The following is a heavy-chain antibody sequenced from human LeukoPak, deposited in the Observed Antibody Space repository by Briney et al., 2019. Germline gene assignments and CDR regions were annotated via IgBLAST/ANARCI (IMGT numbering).Heavy chain of an antibody. CDR1: GGSIISYY. CDR3: ARGAAFFTIFGVDDAFDI. Sequence: SETLSLTCTVSGGSIISYYWSWIRQPPGKGLEWIGYIYYSGSTNYNPSLKSRVTISVDTSKNQFSLKLSSVTAADTAVYYCARGAAFFTIFGVDDAFDIWGQGTMVTVSS. CDR2: IYYSGST. D-gene: IGHD3-3*01. V-gene: IGHV4-59*01. J-gene: IGHJ3*02.